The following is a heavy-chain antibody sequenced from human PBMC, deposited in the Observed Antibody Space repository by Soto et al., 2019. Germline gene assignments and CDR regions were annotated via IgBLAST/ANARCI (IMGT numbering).Heavy chain of an antibody. V-gene: IGHV3-23*01. Sequence: GGSLRLSCAASGFTFSSYAMSWVRQAPGKGLEWVSAISGSGGSTYYADSVKGRFTISRDNSKNTLYLQMNSLRAEVTAVYYWAKNKFNNGVCYSPSPPFFDNWGQGPL. CDR2: ISGSGGST. CDR1: GFTFSSYA. J-gene: IGHJ4*02. CDR3: AKNKFNNGVCYSPSPPFFDN. D-gene: IGHD2-8*01.